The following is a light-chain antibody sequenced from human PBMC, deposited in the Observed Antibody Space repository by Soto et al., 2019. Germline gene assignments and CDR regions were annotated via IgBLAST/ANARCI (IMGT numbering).Light chain of an antibody. V-gene: IGKV1-5*01. CDR1: QSISTW. CDR3: QQRGKWPST. CDR2: DAS. J-gene: IGKJ2*02. Sequence: DIQMTQSPSTVSASVGDAVTITCRASQSISTWLAWYQQKPGKAPNLLIYDASTLESGGPSGFSGSGSGTEFSLTITSLEPEDFAVYYCQQRGKWPSTFGPGTKVEMK.